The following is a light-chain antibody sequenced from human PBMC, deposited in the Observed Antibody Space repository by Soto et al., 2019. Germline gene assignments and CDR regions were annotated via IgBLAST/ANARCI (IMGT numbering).Light chain of an antibody. Sequence: DIQMTQSPSSVSASVGDRVTITCRASQGFSTWLAWYQQKPGKAPNLLIYTASSLQSGVPPRFSGSGSGTDFTLTINGLQPEDFETYYCQQAASFPITFGQGTRLEIK. CDR1: QGFSTW. J-gene: IGKJ5*01. CDR3: QQAASFPIT. CDR2: TAS. V-gene: IGKV1-12*01.